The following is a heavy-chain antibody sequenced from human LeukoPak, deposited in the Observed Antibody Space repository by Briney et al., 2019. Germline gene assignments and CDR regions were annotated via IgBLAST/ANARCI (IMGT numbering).Heavy chain of an antibody. CDR1: GGSISSYY. CDR2: IYYSGST. V-gene: IGHV4-30-4*08. CDR3: ARFTLYYDFWSGPSAPNYFDY. Sequence: SETLSLTCTVSGGSISSYYWSWIRQPPGKGLEWIGYIYYSGSTYYNPSLKSRVTISVDTSKNQFSLKLSSVTAADTAVYYCARFTLYYDFWSGPSAPNYFDYWGQGTLVTVSS. J-gene: IGHJ4*02. D-gene: IGHD3-3*01.